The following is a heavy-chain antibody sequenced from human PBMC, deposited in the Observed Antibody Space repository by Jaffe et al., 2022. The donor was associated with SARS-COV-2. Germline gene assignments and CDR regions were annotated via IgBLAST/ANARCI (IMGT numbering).Heavy chain of an antibody. V-gene: IGHV3-48*01. Sequence: EVQLVESGGGLVQPGGSLRLSCAASGFIFSSYSMNWVRQAPGKGLEWISYISTSSSTVYYTDSVKGRFTISRDNAKNSLYLQMNSLRAEDTAVYYCARDRGQWLDNYYFDYWGQGTLVTVSS. CDR1: GFIFSSYS. CDR3: ARDRGQWLDNYYFDY. CDR2: ISTSSSTV. J-gene: IGHJ4*02. D-gene: IGHD6-19*01.